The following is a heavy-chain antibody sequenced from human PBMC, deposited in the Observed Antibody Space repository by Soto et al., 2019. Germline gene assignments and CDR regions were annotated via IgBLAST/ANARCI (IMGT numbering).Heavy chain of an antibody. Sequence: QVQLRQSGPGLVKPSETLSLTCTVSGGSISSYYWSWIRQPPGKGLEWIGYIYYSGSTNYNPSLNSRVTMSVDTSKTQFSLKLSSVTAADTAVYYCARDHIVATIGAFDIWGQWTMVTVSS. D-gene: IGHD5-12*01. CDR3: ARDHIVATIGAFDI. CDR2: IYYSGST. CDR1: GGSISSYY. J-gene: IGHJ3*02. V-gene: IGHV4-59*01.